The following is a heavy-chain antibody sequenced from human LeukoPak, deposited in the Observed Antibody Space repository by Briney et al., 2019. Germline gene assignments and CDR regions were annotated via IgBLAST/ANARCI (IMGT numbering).Heavy chain of an antibody. CDR1: GFTVTSYA. V-gene: IGHV3-23*01. CDR2: ISTSGGST. J-gene: IGHJ4*02. D-gene: IGHD3-22*01. Sequence: GGSLRLSCAASGFTVTSYAMNWVRQAPGKGLEWVATISTSGGSTYYADSVKGRFTISRDNSKNTLYLQMNSLRGEDTAVYYCARGASYYYDRSGYYSLGYWGQGTLVTVSS. CDR3: ARGASYYYDRSGYYSLGY.